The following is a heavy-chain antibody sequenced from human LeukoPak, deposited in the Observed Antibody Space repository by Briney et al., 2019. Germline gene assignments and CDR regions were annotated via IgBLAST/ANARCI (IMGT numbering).Heavy chain of an antibody. CDR2: IYSGGST. Sequence: PGGSLRLSCAASGFTVSSNYMSWVRQAPGKGLEWVSVIYSGGSTYYADSVKGRFTISRDNSKNTLYLQMNSLRAEDTAVYYCARAITCSGGSCYSLSPWFNPWGQGTLVTVSS. D-gene: IGHD2-15*01. CDR1: GFTVSSNY. J-gene: IGHJ5*02. V-gene: IGHV3-66*01. CDR3: ARAITCSGGSCYSLSPWFNP.